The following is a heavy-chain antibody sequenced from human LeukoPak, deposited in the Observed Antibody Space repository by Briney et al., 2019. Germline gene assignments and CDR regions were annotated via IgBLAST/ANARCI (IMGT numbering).Heavy chain of an antibody. CDR3: ARVPDYAPYFDY. Sequence: GASVKVSCKASGGAFSSYAISWVRQAPGQGLEWMGGIIPIFGTANYAQKFQGRVTITADKSTSTAYMELSSLRSEDTAVYYCARVPDYAPYFDYWGQGTLVTVSS. CDR2: IIPIFGTA. CDR1: GGAFSSYA. V-gene: IGHV1-69*06. J-gene: IGHJ4*02. D-gene: IGHD4-17*01.